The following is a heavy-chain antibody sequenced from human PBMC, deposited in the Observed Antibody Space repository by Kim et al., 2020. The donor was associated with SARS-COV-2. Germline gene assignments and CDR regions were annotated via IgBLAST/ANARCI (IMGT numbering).Heavy chain of an antibody. Sequence: GGSLRLSCAASGFTFSSYSMNWVRQAPGKGLEWVSSISSSSSYIYYADSVKGRFTISRDNAKNSLYLQMNSLRAEDTAVYYCAVAARPNYYYYGMDVWGQGTTVTVSS. CDR2: ISSSSSYI. CDR1: GFTFSSYS. V-gene: IGHV3-21*01. CDR3: AVAARPNYYYYGMDV. D-gene: IGHD6-13*01. J-gene: IGHJ6*02.